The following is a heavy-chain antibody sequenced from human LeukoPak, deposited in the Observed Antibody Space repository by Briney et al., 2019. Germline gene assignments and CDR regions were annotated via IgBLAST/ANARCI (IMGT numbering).Heavy chain of an antibody. J-gene: IGHJ4*02. Sequence: SETLSLTCTVSGGSISSYYWSWIRQSPGKGLEWIGYIYYSGITNYNPSLKNRGTISVDTSKTQFSLELRSVTTADTAVYYCARDHCSGGTCYFPLDYWGQGTLVTVSS. V-gene: IGHV4-59*01. CDR2: IYYSGIT. D-gene: IGHD2-15*01. CDR1: GGSISSYY. CDR3: ARDHCSGGTCYFPLDY.